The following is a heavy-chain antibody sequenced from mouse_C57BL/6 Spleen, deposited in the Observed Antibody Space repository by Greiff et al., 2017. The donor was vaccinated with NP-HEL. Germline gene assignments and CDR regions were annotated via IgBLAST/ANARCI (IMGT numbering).Heavy chain of an antibody. J-gene: IGHJ2*01. D-gene: IGHD1-1*01. CDR3: TRRDYYGYYFDY. CDR1: GYTFTDYE. V-gene: IGHV1-15*01. CDR2: IDPETGGT. Sequence: QVQLQQSGAELVRPGASVTLSCKASGYTFTDYEMHWVKQTPVHGLEWIGAIDPETGGTAYNQKFKGKAILTADKSSSTAYMELRSLTSEDSAVYYCTRRDYYGYYFDYWGKGTTLTVSS.